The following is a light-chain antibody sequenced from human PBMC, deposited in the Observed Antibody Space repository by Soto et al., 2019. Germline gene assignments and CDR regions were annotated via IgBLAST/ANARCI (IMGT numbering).Light chain of an antibody. CDR1: QSISTY. Sequence: DIQMTQSPSSLSASVGDRVTITCRASQSISTYLNWYQQKPGKAPKVLIYDASSLHSGVPSRFSGSGSGTDFTLTISSLEPEDFATYYCQQSYSTPWTFGQGTKVDIK. V-gene: IGKV1-39*01. CDR3: QQSYSTPWT. J-gene: IGKJ1*01. CDR2: DAS.